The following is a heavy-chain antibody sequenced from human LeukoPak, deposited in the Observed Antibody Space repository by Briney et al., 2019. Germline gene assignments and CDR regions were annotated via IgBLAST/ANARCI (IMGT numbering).Heavy chain of an antibody. D-gene: IGHD3-3*01. CDR2: ITSDGRSA. V-gene: IGHV3-74*01. CDR1: GFTFSSYG. Sequence: GGSLRLSCAASGFTFSSYGMNWVRQAPGKGLVWVSRITSDGRSASYADSVKGRFTISRDNSKNTLYLQMNSLRAEDTAVYYCTRGGDFWSGYSRGYYMDVWGKGTTVTVSS. CDR3: TRGGDFWSGYSRGYYMDV. J-gene: IGHJ6*03.